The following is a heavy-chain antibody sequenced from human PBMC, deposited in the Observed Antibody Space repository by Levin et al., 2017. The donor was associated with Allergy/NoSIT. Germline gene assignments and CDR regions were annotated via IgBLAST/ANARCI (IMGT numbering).Heavy chain of an antibody. V-gene: IGHV4-59*01. D-gene: IGHD6-6*01. Sequence: PSETLSLTCTVSGGSISSYYWSWIRQPPGKGLEWIGYIYYSGSTNYNPSLKSRVTISVDTSKNQFSLKLSSVTAADTAVYYCARADSSSPYYYYGMDVWGQGTTVTVSS. CDR1: GGSISSYY. J-gene: IGHJ6*02. CDR2: IYYSGST. CDR3: ARADSSSPYYYYGMDV.